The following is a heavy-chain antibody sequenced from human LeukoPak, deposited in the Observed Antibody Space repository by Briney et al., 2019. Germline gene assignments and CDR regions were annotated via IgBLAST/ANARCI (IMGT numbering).Heavy chain of an antibody. CDR2: TSGSGGST. Sequence: GGSLRLSCAASGFTFSSYAMSWVRQAPGKGLEWVSATSGSGGSTYYADSVKGRFTISRDNSKNTLYLQMNSLRAEDTAVYYCASRKISGSSGWLEETWGQGTLVTVSS. J-gene: IGHJ4*02. V-gene: IGHV3-23*01. D-gene: IGHD6-19*01. CDR3: ASRKISGSSGWLEET. CDR1: GFTFSSYA.